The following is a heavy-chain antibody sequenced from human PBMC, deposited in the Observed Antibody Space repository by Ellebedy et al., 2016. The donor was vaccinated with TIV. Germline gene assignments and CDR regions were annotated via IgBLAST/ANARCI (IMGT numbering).Heavy chain of an antibody. CDR2: IYPSGGT. CDR1: GVSISSYY. Sequence: SETLSLXCTVSGVSISSYYWSWIRQSAGKGLEWVGRIYPSGGTNYNPSLKSRVSMSVDTSKNQIFLNLTSVTAADTAVYYCARGEWWGGAGYYYGMDVWGQGTTVTVS. CDR3: ARGEWWGGAGYYYGMDV. D-gene: IGHD2-15*01. J-gene: IGHJ6*02. V-gene: IGHV4-4*07.